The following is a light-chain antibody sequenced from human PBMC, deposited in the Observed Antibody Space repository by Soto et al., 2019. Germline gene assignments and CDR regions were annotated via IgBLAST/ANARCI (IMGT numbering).Light chain of an antibody. CDR2: EVS. CDR3: SSYTSSSTPPYV. V-gene: IGLV2-14*01. CDR1: SSDVGGYNY. J-gene: IGLJ1*01. Sequence: QSALTQPASVSGSPGQSITISCTGTSSDVGGYNYVSWYPQHPGKAPKLMIYEVSNRPSGVSNRFSGSKSGNTASLAISGLQAEDEADYYCSSYTSSSTPPYVFGTGTKLTVL.